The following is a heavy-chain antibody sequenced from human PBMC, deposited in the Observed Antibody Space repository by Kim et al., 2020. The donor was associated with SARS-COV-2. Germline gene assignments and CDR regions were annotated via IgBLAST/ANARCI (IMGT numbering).Heavy chain of an antibody. CDR2: INTNTGNP. V-gene: IGHV7-4-1*02. J-gene: IGHJ6*02. Sequence: ASVTVSCKASGYTFTSYAMNWVRQAPGQGLEWMGWINTNTGNPTYAQGFTGRFVFSLDTSVSTAYLQISSLKAEDTAVYYCARSGGFGELYYYYGMDVWGQGTTVTVSS. D-gene: IGHD3-10*01. CDR1: GYTFTSYA. CDR3: ARSGGFGELYYYYGMDV.